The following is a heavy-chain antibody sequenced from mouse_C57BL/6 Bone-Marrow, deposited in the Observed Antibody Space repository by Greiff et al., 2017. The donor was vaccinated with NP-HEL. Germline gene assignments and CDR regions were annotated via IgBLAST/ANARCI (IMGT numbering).Heavy chain of an antibody. CDR3: ARDLEYGNFDY. J-gene: IGHJ2*01. D-gene: IGHD2-10*02. Sequence: EVKLQESGGGLVKPGGSLKLSCAASGFTFSSYAMSWVRQTPEKRLEWVATISDGGSYTYYPDNVKGRFTISRDNAKNNLYLQMSHLKSEDTAMYYCARDLEYGNFDYWGQGTTLTVSS. CDR1: GFTFSSYA. CDR2: ISDGGSYT. V-gene: IGHV5-4*01.